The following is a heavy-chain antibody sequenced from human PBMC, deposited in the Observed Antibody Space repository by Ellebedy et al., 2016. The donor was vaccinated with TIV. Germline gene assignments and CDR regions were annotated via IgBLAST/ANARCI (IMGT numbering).Heavy chain of an antibody. Sequence: PGGSLRLSCAASGFTFSGYGMHWVRQAPGKGLDWVAVIWYDGSKTYYRDSVKGRFTVSRDNSKNTLYLHMNSLRVDDTAVYYCARGRGSGRNEPDYWGQGTLVTVSS. V-gene: IGHV3-33*03. CDR2: IWYDGSKT. D-gene: IGHD3-10*01. CDR1: GFTFSGYG. J-gene: IGHJ4*02. CDR3: ARGRGSGRNEPDY.